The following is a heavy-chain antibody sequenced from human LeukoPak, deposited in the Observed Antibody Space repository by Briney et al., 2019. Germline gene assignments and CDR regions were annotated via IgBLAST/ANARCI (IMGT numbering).Heavy chain of an antibody. Sequence: GGSLRLSCAASGFTFSNYGMSWVRQAPGKGLEWVSAISGSGGSTYYADSVKGRFTISRDNSKNTLYLQMNSLRAEDTAVYYCARGGDSYCSSTSCFDYWGQGTLVTVSS. J-gene: IGHJ4*02. CDR2: ISGSGGST. CDR1: GFTFSNYG. V-gene: IGHV3-23*01. CDR3: ARGGDSYCSSTSCFDY. D-gene: IGHD2-2*01.